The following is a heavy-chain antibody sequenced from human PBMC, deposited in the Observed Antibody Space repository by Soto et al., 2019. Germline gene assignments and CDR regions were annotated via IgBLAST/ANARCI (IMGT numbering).Heavy chain of an antibody. CDR3: AAAPDTDMFSGLDV. CDR2: IVVGSGNT. CDR1: GFTFTSSS. J-gene: IGHJ6*02. D-gene: IGHD5-18*01. Sequence: SVKVSCKASGFTFTSSSVQWVRQARGQRLEWIGWIVVGSGNTNYAQKFQERVTITRDMSTSTAYMELSSLRSEDTAVYYCAAAPDTDMFSGLDVWGQGTAVRISS. V-gene: IGHV1-58*01.